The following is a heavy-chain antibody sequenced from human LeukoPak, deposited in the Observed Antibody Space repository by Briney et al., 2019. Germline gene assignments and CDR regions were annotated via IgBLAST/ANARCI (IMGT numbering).Heavy chain of an antibody. CDR2: INHSGST. D-gene: IGHD3/OR15-3a*01. CDR1: GGSFSGHY. J-gene: IGHJ4*02. V-gene: IGHV4-34*01. CDR3: ARDGTGPFDY. Sequence: SETLSLACGVYGGSFSGHYWSWIRQPPGKGLEWIGEINHSGSTNYNPSLKSRVTISVDTSKNQFSLKLSSVTAADTAVYYCARDGTGPFDYWGQGTLVTVSS.